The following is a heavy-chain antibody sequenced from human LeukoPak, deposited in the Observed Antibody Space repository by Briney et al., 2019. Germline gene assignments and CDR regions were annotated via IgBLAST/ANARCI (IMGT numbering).Heavy chain of an antibody. D-gene: IGHD3-22*01. CDR1: GFTFSSYA. Sequence: GGSLRLSCAASGFTFSSYAMHWVRQAPGKGLEYVSAISSNGGSTYYANSVKGRFTISRDNPKNSLSLQMNSLRAEDTAVYYCARVLHKRNYDSSGYYGYWGQGTLVTVSS. J-gene: IGHJ4*02. CDR2: ISSNGGST. CDR3: ARVLHKRNYDSSGYYGY. V-gene: IGHV3-64*01.